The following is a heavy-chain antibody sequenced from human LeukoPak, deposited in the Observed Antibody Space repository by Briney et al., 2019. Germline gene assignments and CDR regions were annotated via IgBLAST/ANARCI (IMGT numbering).Heavy chain of an antibody. D-gene: IGHD6-13*01. CDR2: ISSSGSTI. CDR1: GFTFSSYE. Sequence: GGSLRLSCAASGFTFSSYEMNWVRQAPGKGLEWASYISSSGSTIYYADSVKGRFTISRNNAKNSLYLQMNSLRAEDTAVYYCARDRRAAAGIDYWGQGTLVTVSS. V-gene: IGHV3-48*03. CDR3: ARDRRAAAGIDY. J-gene: IGHJ4*02.